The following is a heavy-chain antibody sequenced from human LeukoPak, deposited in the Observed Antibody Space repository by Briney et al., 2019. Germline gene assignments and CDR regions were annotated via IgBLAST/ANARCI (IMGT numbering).Heavy chain of an antibody. CDR3: TKGYYEPFDS. J-gene: IGHJ4*02. Sequence: SETLSPTCTVSGASVNSYYWDWIRQPPGKGLEWIGCISDSGRTYYNPSLKSRVTISLGTSNNQFSLRLTSVTAADSAMYYCTKGYYEPFDSWGQGTLVTVSS. V-gene: IGHV4-59*02. CDR2: ISDSGRT. CDR1: GASVNSYY. D-gene: IGHD3-22*01.